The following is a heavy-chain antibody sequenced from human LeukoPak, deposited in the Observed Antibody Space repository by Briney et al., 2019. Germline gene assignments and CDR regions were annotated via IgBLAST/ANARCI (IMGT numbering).Heavy chain of an antibody. V-gene: IGHV4-4*07. CDR1: GGYTGSHY. CDR3: ARDFYASGFYFWFDP. D-gene: IGHD2/OR15-2a*01. CDR2: ISPSETT. Sequence: KSSETLSLTCTVSGGYTGSHYWSWIRQPAGKGLEWIGRISPSETTHYNPSLGSRVTMSVDTSKNYFSLRLSSVTAADTAVYYCARDFYASGFYFWFDPWGQGILVTVSS. J-gene: IGHJ5*02.